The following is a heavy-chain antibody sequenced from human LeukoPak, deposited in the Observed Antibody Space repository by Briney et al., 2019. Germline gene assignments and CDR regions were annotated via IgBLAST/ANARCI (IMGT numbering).Heavy chain of an antibody. J-gene: IGHJ4*02. V-gene: IGHV1-69*05. CDR3: GRDPQNDY. Sequence: VASVKVSCKASGGTFSSYAISWVRQAPGQGLEWMGRIIPIFGTANYAQKFQGRVTITTDESTSTAYMELSSLKSGAPAVYCCGRDPQNDYCGQGNRVTVSS. CDR2: IIPIFGTA. CDR1: GGTFSSYA.